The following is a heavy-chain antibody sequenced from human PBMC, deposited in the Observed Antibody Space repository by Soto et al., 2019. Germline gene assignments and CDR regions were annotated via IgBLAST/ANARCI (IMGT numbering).Heavy chain of an antibody. CDR3: TTDYYYDSSGPFDY. V-gene: IGHV3-15*07. D-gene: IGHD3-22*01. CDR1: GFTFSNAW. CDR2: IKSKTDGGTT. J-gene: IGHJ4*02. Sequence: PGGSLRLSCAASGFTFSNAWMNWVRQAPGKGLEWVGRIKSKTDGGTTDYAAPVKGRFTISRDDSKNTLYLQMNSLKTEDTAVYYCTTDYYYDSSGPFDYWGQGTLVTVSS.